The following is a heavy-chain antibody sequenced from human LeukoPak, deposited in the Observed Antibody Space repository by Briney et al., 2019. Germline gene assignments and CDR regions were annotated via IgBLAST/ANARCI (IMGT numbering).Heavy chain of an antibody. CDR3: AKDRSSWYYPFDY. J-gene: IGHJ4*02. V-gene: IGHV3-23*01. Sequence: PGGSLRLSCAASGFIFSNYAINWVRQAPWKGLEWVSAISGGGYNTYYADSVKGRFTMSRDNSKNTVYLQMDSLRAEDTAIYYCAKDRSSWYYPFDYWGQGTLVTVSS. CDR1: GFIFSNYA. CDR2: ISGGGYNT. D-gene: IGHD6-13*01.